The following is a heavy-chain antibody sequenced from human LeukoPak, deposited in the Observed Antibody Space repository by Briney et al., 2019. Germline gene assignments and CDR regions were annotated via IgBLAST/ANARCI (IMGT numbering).Heavy chain of an antibody. CDR2: ISTSSTYI. V-gene: IGHV3-21*01. CDR3: ARGGGDDWYYFDF. D-gene: IGHD3-9*01. CDR1: GFTVSSNY. J-gene: IGHJ4*02. Sequence: PGGSLRLSCAASGFTVSSNYMSWVRQAPGKGLEWVSSISTSSTYIYYADSLKGRFTISRDNAKNSLYLEMNSLRAEDTAVYYCARGGGDDWYYFDFWGQGALVTVSS.